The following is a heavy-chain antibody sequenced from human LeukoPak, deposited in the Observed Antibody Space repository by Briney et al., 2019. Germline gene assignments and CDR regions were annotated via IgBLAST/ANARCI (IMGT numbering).Heavy chain of an antibody. CDR2: MNPNSGNT. V-gene: IGHV1-8*01. CDR3: AREVHDSSGYDAFDI. D-gene: IGHD3-22*01. CDR1: GYTFTSYD. Sequence: ASVKVSCKASGYTFTSYDINWVRQATGQGLEWMGWMNPNSGNTGYAQKFQGRVTMTRDTSTSTVYMELSSLRSEDTAVYYCAREVHDSSGYDAFDIWGQGTMVTVSS. J-gene: IGHJ3*02.